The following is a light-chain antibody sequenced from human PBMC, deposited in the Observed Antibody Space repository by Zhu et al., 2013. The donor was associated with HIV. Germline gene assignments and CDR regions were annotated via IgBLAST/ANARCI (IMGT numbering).Light chain of an antibody. V-gene: IGKV1-16*02. CDR2: GAS. CDR3: QQYSSYPLT. J-gene: IGKJ4*01. Sequence: DIQMTQSPSSLSASVGDRVTITCRASQDIGNYLAWFQQKPGKAPKSLIYGASTLESGVPSKFSGSGSGTDFTLTINSLQPEDFATYFCQQYSSYPLTFGEGTKVDI. CDR1: QDIGNY.